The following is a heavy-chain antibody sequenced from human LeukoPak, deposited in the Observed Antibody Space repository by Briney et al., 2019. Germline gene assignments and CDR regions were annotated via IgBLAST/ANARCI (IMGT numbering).Heavy chain of an antibody. CDR2: IDSNSGGT. Sequence: ASVKVSCKASGYTFTGFHMHWVRQAPGQGLEWMGWIDSNSGGTSYAQTFQGRVTMTRDTSICTAYMELSGMRSDDTAVYYCARGGNIYGDYYFDYWGQGTLVTVSS. V-gene: IGHV1-2*02. CDR3: ARGGNIYGDYYFDY. CDR1: GYTFTGFH. D-gene: IGHD4-17*01. J-gene: IGHJ4*02.